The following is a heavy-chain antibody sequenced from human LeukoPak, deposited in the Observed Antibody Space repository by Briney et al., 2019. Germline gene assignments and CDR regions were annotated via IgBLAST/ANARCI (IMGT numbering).Heavy chain of an antibody. V-gene: IGHV3-20*04. CDR2: INWNGGST. CDR3: ARDYDSSGYSDAFDI. CDR1: GFTFDDYG. Sequence: RTGGSLRLSCAASGFTFDDYGMSWVRQAPGKGLEWVSGINWNGGSTGYADSVKGRFTISRDNAKNSLYLQMNSPRAEDTALYYCARDYDSSGYSDAFDIWAQGTMVTVPS. D-gene: IGHD3-22*01. J-gene: IGHJ3*02.